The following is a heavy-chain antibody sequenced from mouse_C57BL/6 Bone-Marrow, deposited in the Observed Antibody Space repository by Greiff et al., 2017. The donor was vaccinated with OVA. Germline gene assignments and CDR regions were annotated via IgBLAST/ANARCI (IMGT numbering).Heavy chain of an antibody. CDR3: ARGLLFDY. D-gene: IGHD2-3*01. CDR2: IDPSDSYT. CDR1: GYTFTSYW. V-gene: IGHV1-69*01. J-gene: IGHJ2*01. Sequence: VQLQQPGAELVMPGASVKLSCKASGYTFTSYWMHWVKQRPGQGLEWIGEIDPSDSYTNYNQKFKGKSILSVDKSSSIAYMQLSSLTSEDTAVYYCARGLLFDYWGQGTTLTVSS.